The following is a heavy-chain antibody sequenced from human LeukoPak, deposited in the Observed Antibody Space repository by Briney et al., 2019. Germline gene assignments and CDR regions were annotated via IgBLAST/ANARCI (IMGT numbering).Heavy chain of an antibody. D-gene: IGHD6-19*01. CDR3: ARRRSSGWYLYFDY. Sequence: GGSLRLSCAASGFTFSNYAMSWVRQVPGKGLEWVSGISGDDGSTYYAESVKGRFTISRDNSKNTLYLLMNSLRAEDTAVYYCARRRSSGWYLYFDYWGQGTLVTVSS. J-gene: IGHJ4*02. CDR2: ISGDDGST. CDR1: GFTFSNYA. V-gene: IGHV3-23*01.